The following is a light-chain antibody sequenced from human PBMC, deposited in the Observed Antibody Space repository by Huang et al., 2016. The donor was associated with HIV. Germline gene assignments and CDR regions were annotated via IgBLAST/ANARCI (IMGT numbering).Light chain of an antibody. CDR1: QGVSNN. CDR3: QHYNNWPPWT. Sequence: EIVMTQSPATLSVSPGERATLSCRASQGVSNNIGWYQQKPGQTPRLLIHGASTRATGSPAKFRGRGSGTDFTLTITRLQPEDSAVYYCQHYNNWPPWTFGPGTKVEI. CDR2: GAS. V-gene: IGKV3D-15*01. J-gene: IGKJ1*01.